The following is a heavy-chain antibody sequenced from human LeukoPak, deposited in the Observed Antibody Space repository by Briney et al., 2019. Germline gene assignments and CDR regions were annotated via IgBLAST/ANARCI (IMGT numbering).Heavy chain of an antibody. CDR2: IIPIFGTT. D-gene: IGHD3-16*01. V-gene: IGHV1-69*13. Sequence: GASVKVSCKASGGTFSNYAITWVRPAPGQGLEWMGGIIPIFGTTNYAQKFQGRVTITADESTSTAYMELSSLRSEDTAVYYCARDEQFGWFDPWGQGTLVSVSS. CDR3: ARDEQFGWFDP. CDR1: GGTFSNYA. J-gene: IGHJ5*02.